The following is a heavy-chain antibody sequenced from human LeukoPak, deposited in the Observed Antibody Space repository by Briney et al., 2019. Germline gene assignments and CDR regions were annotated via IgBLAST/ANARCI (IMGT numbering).Heavy chain of an antibody. CDR2: IWYDGSNK. CDR1: GFTFSSYG. J-gene: IGHJ4*02. V-gene: IGHV3-30*02. Sequence: GGSLRLSCAASGFTFSSYGMHWVRQAPGKGLEWVAVIWYDGSNKYYADSVKGRFTISRDNSKNTLYLQMNSLRAEDTAVYYCAKWSYCSGGSCYGSLGYWGQGTLVTVSS. CDR3: AKWSYCSGGSCYGSLGY. D-gene: IGHD2-15*01.